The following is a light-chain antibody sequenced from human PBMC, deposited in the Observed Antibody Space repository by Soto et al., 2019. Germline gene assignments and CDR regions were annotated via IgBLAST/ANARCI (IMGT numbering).Light chain of an antibody. Sequence: QSVLTQAPSASGTPGQRVTISCSGSASTIGRNYVYWYQQLPGTAPKLLIYKNSQRPSGVPDRFSGSKSGTSASLAISGLRSEDEADYYCAEWDDHLSGRYVSGAGTKVTDL. CDR1: ASTIGRNY. V-gene: IGLV1-47*01. J-gene: IGLJ1*01. CDR3: AEWDDHLSGRYV. CDR2: KNS.